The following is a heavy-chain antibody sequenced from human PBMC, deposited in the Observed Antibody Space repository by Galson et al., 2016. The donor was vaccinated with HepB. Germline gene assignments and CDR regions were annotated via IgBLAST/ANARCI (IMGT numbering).Heavy chain of an antibody. V-gene: IGHV5-51*01. J-gene: IGHJ4*02. CDR3: ARESGYNFWSGYFDY. CDR1: GYRFTSYW. D-gene: IGHD3-3*01. CDR2: IYPADSDT. Sequence: QSGAEVTKPGESLKISCKASGYRFTSYWIGWVRQMPGKGLEWMGIIYPADSDTRYSPSFQGQVTISADKSISTVYLQWSSLKASDTAIYYCARESGYNFWSGYFDYWGQGNLVTVST.